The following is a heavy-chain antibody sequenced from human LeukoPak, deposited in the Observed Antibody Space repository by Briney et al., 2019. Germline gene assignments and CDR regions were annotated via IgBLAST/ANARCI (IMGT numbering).Heavy chain of an antibody. CDR2: INPNSGGT. CDR3: AREGQWLPN. V-gene: IGHV1-2*02. Sequence: ASVKVSCKASGYTFTGYYMHWVRQAPGQGLEWMGWINPNSGGTNYGQKFQDRVTMTRDTSISTAYMELSRLTSDDTAVYYCAREGQWLPNWGQGTLVTVSS. CDR1: GYTFTGYY. D-gene: IGHD6-19*01. J-gene: IGHJ4*02.